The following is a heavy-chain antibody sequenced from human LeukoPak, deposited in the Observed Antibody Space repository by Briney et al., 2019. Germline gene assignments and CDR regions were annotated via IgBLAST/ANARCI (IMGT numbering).Heavy chain of an antibody. J-gene: IGHJ4*02. CDR2: IYYSGST. CDR1: GDSISSSRYY. CDR3: ARSGSIAAVFDY. Sequence: SETLSLTCTVSGDSISSSRYYWGWIRQPPGKGLEWIGSIYYSGSTYYNPSLKSRVTISVDTSKNHFSLKLNSVTAADTAVYYCARSGSIAAVFDYWGQGTLVTVSS. V-gene: IGHV4-39*07. D-gene: IGHD6-13*01.